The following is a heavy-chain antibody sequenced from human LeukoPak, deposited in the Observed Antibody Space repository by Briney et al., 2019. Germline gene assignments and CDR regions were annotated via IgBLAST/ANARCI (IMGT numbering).Heavy chain of an antibody. D-gene: IGHD5-24*01. CDR1: GFTFSSYG. V-gene: IGHV3-30*18. Sequence: GGSLRLSCAASGFTFSSYGMHWVRQTPGKGLEWVAVISYDGNNKFYADSVKGRFTISRDNSKNTLYLQMNSLRAEDTAVYYCAKDRGKWLQLPYYFDYWGQGTLVTVSS. CDR3: AKDRGKWLQLPYYFDY. J-gene: IGHJ4*02. CDR2: ISYDGNNK.